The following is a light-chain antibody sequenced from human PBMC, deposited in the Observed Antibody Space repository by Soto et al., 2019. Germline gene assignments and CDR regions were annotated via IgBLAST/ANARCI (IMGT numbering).Light chain of an antibody. CDR1: QSVSSSY. CDR3: QQYGSSPPET. CDR2: GAS. Sequence: EIVLTQSPGTLSLSPGERATLSCRASQSVSSSYLAWYQQKPGQAPRLHIYGASSRATGIPARFSGSGSGTDFTLTISRLEPEDFAVYYCQQYGSSPPETFGQGTKVEIK. V-gene: IGKV3-20*01. J-gene: IGKJ1*01.